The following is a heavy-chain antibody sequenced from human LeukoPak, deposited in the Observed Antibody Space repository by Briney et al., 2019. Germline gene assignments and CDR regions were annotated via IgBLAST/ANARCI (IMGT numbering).Heavy chain of an antibody. CDR3: ARSYRDYYYYYGMDV. J-gene: IGHJ6*02. CDR2: LIPIFGTA. D-gene: IGHD4-11*01. Sequence: SVKVSCKASGGTFSSYAISWVRQAPGQGLEWMGGLIPIFGTANYAQKFQGRVTITADESTSTAYMELSSLRSEDTAVYYCARSYRDYYYYYGMDVWGQGTTVTVSS. CDR1: GGTFSSYA. V-gene: IGHV1-69*13.